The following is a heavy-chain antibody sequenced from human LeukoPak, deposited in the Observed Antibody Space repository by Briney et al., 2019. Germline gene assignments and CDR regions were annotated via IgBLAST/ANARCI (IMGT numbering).Heavy chain of an antibody. D-gene: IGHD3-22*01. CDR1: GYTFTDYY. CDR3: ARSITMIVVATHYGMDV. Sequence: GASVKVSCKASGYTFTDYYMHWVRQAPGQGLEWMGWIHPNSGGTNYAQKFQGRVTMTRDTSVNTAYMELSSLRSEDTAVYYCARSITMIVVATHYGMDVWGQGTTVTVSS. J-gene: IGHJ6*02. V-gene: IGHV1-2*02. CDR2: IHPNSGGT.